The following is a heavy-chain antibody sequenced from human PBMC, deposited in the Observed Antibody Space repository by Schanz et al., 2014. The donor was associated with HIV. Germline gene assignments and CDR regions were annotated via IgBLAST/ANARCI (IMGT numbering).Heavy chain of an antibody. D-gene: IGHD2-2*01. CDR1: GGTFSSYA. J-gene: IGHJ6*02. CDR2: IIPIFGTP. V-gene: IGHV1-69*06. Sequence: QVQLVQSGAEVKKPGSSVKVSCKASGGTFSSYAISWVRQAPGQGLEWMGGIIPIFGTPNYAQKFQGRVTITADKSTNTAFMEVSSLRSEDTAVYYCARGVPVVDLLDYHGVDVWGQGTTVTVSS. CDR3: ARGVPVVDLLDYHGVDV.